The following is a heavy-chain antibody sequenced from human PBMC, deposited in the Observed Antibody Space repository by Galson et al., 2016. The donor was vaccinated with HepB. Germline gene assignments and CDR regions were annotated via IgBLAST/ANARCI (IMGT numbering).Heavy chain of an antibody. Sequence: SVKVSCKASGYTFTNYCIHWVWQAPGQGLEWMGIINPSAGTTDYAQNFQGRVTMTRDTSTRTVYMELSSLRSEDTAVYFCARDRSSLFVEIIVPREFDSWGQGTLVTVSS. D-gene: IGHD3-3*01. CDR1: GYTFTNYC. V-gene: IGHV1-46*01. CDR3: ARDRSSLFVEIIVPREFDS. CDR2: INPSAGTT. J-gene: IGHJ4*02.